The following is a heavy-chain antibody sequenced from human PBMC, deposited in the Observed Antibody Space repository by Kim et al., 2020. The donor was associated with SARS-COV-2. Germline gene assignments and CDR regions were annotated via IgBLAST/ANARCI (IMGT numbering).Heavy chain of an antibody. CDR2: ISWNGDNR. Sequence: GGSLRLSCAASRFRFDDYALHWVRQPPGKGLEWVSGISWNGDNRGYADSVMGRFTISRDNAKNSLYLQMNNLRPDDTALYYCARSGDGSYPQGAYYYGLDVWGQGTTVTVSS. CDR3: ARSGDGSYPQGAYYYGLDV. V-gene: IGHV3-9*01. J-gene: IGHJ6*02. CDR1: RFRFDDYA. D-gene: IGHD3-16*02.